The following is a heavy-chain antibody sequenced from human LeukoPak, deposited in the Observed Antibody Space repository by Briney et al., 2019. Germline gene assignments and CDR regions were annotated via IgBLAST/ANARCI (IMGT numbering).Heavy chain of an antibody. D-gene: IGHD3-22*01. CDR2: INPNSGGT. V-gene: IGHV1-2*02. J-gene: IGHJ3*02. CDR1: GYTFTGYY. Sequence: ASVKVSCKASGYTFTGYYMHWVRQAPGQGLEWMGWINPNSGGTNYAQKFQGRVTMTRDTSISTAYMELSRLRSDDTAVYYCARHYYYYDSRGYLSPDAFDIWGQGTMVTVSS. CDR3: ARHYYYYDSRGYLSPDAFDI.